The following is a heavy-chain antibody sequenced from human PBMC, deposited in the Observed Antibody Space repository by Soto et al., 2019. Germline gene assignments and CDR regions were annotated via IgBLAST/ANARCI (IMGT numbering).Heavy chain of an antibody. CDR1: GGSISGYF. V-gene: IGHV4-59*08. Sequence: SETLSLTWTVSGGSISGYFWSGIRQPPGKGLEWIAYIYSSEYTDYNPSLKSRVTISVDMSRDQFSLQLKSVTAADTAVYYCGRRYGSCFDYWGQGTLVPVSS. CDR3: GRRYGSCFDY. CDR2: IYSSEYT. J-gene: IGHJ4*02. D-gene: IGHD5-18*01.